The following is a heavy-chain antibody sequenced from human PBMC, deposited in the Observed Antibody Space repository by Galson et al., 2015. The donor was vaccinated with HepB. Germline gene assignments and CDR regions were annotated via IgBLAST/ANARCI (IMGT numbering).Heavy chain of an antibody. V-gene: IGHV3-30*04. CDR2: ISYDGSNK. Sequence: SLRLSCAASGFTFSSYAMHWVRQAPGKGLEWVAVISYDGSNKYYADSVKGRFTISRDNSKNTLYLQMNSLRAEDTAVYYCASEGDYGSFDYWGQGTLVTVSS. J-gene: IGHJ4*02. CDR1: GFTFSSYA. D-gene: IGHD4-17*01. CDR3: ASEGDYGSFDY.